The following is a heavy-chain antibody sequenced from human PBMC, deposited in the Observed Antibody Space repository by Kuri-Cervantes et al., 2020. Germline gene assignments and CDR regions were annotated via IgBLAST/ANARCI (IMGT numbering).Heavy chain of an antibody. J-gene: IGHJ2*01. CDR3: TWGRFDL. Sequence: GGSLRLSCAASGFTFDDYAMHWVRQAPGKGLEWVSGISWNSGSIGYADSVKGRFTVSRDSAKNSLYLQVNSLRDEDTAVYYCTWGRFDLWGRGTLVTVSS. D-gene: IGHD1-26*01. CDR1: GFTFDDYA. V-gene: IGHV3-9*01. CDR2: ISWNSGSI.